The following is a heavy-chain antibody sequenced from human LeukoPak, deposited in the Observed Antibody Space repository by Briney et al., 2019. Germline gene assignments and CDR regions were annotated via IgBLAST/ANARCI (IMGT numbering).Heavy chain of an antibody. CDR1: GDSINSYY. Sequence: SETLSLTCTVSGDSINSYYWTWIRQPPGKGLEWIGYIYYSGSTNYNPSLKSRVSMSLDTSKNQVSLKLTSVTAADTAVYYCAREKGYPVIVYWGQGTLVTVSS. J-gene: IGHJ4*02. CDR3: AREKGYPVIVY. V-gene: IGHV4-59*12. D-gene: IGHD3-16*02. CDR2: IYYSGST.